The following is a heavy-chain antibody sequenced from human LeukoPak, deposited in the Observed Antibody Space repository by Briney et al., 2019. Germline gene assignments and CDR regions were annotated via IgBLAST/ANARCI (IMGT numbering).Heavy chain of an antibody. Sequence: GGSLRLSCAVSGFTFSDYYMGWIRQAPGKGLEGVSYISGSGNTIHYADSVKGRFIISRDNTRNSLYLQLNSLRVEDTAVYYCVRGTGRDSWGQGTLVTVSS. CDR3: VRGTGRDS. V-gene: IGHV3-11*01. CDR1: GFTFSDYY. CDR2: ISGSGNTI. D-gene: IGHD3-10*01. J-gene: IGHJ4*02.